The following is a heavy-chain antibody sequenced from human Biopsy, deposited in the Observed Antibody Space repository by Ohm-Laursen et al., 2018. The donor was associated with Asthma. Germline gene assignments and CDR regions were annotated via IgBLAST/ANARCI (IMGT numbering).Heavy chain of an antibody. V-gene: IGHV1-18*01. D-gene: IGHD3-10*01. J-gene: IGHJ6*02. CDR1: GYTFSSAG. CDR2: ISVYNGNT. Sequence: GSSVKVSCKASGYTFSSAGITWVRQAPGQGLEWMGWISVYNGNTKVAQKLQDRVTMITDTSTSTAYMELRSLRSDDTAVYFRARAVDYSHYYGIDVWGQGTTVTVS. CDR3: ARAVDYSHYYGIDV.